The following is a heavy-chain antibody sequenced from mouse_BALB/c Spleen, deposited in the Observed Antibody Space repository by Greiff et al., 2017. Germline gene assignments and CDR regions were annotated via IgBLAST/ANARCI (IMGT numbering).Heavy chain of an antibody. J-gene: IGHJ2*01. CDR3: VRAYDYDGGGFDY. CDR1: GFSLTSYD. V-gene: IGHV2-9-2*01. Sequence: QVQLQQSGPGLVAPSQSLSITCTVSGFSLTSYDISWIRQPPGKGLEWLGVIWTGGGTNYNSAFMSRLSISKDNSKSQVFLKMNSLQTDDTAIYYCVRAYDYDGGGFDYWGQGTTLTVSS. CDR2: IWTGGGT. D-gene: IGHD2-4*01.